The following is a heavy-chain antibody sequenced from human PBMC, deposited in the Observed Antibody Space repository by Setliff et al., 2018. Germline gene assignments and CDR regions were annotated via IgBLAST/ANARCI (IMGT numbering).Heavy chain of an antibody. J-gene: IGHJ4*02. D-gene: IGHD5-12*01. CDR3: ARHSGWSFDS. CDR2: IYHSGST. CDR1: GYSISSGYY. Sequence: SETLSLTCTVSGYSISSGYYWGWIRQPPGKGLEWIGSIYHSGSTYYHPSLKSRVTISIDKSRNQLSLNLNSVTAADTAIYYCARHSGWSFDSWGQGTLVTVSS. V-gene: IGHV4-38-2*02.